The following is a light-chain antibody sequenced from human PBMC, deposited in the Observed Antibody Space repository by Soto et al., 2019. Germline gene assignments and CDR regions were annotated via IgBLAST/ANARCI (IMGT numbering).Light chain of an antibody. J-gene: IGLJ1*01. Sequence: QSVLNQPASVSGSPGQSITISCPGTSSDVGAYNYVSWYQQHPGKAPKLMIYDVSDRPSGVSDRFSGSKSGNTASLTISGLQAEDEADYYCSSYTTSATYVFGTGTKVTVL. CDR2: DVS. V-gene: IGLV2-14*03. CDR1: SSDVGAYNY. CDR3: SSYTTSATYV.